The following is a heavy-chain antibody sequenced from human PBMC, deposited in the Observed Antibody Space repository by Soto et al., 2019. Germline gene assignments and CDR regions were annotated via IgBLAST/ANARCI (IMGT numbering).Heavy chain of an antibody. Sequence: SETLSLTCTVSGGSISSYYWSWIRQPPGKGLEWIGYIYYSGSTNYNPSLKSRVTISVDTSKNQFSLKLSSVTAADTAVYYCATSYSSSRDYYYYYGMDVWGQGTTVTVSS. D-gene: IGHD6-13*01. V-gene: IGHV4-59*01. CDR2: IYYSGST. J-gene: IGHJ6*02. CDR3: ATSYSSSRDYYYYYGMDV. CDR1: GGSISSYY.